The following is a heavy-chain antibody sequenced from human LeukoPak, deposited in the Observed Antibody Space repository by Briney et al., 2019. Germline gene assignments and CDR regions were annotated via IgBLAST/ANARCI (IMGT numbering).Heavy chain of an antibody. J-gene: IGHJ4*02. V-gene: IGHV3-15*01. CDR2: IISKTSGGTT. CDR1: GLTFANAW. D-gene: IGHD5-18*01. CDR3: TTYRYNYGSTGYSYFDF. Sequence: GGSRTLSCAASGLTFANAWMSWVRQAPGKGLEWVVRIISKTSGGTTDYAAPVKGRFTISRDDSKTTLYLQMNSLKTEDTAVYYCTTYRYNYGSTGYSYFDFWGQGTLVTVSS.